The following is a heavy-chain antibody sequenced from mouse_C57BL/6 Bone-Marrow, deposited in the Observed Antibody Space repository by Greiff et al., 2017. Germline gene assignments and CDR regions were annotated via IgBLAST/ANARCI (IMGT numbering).Heavy chain of an antibody. CDR3: TRGYRVDY. V-gene: IGHV1-15*01. J-gene: IGHJ4*01. Sequence: VQLQQSGAELVRPGASVTLSCKASGYTFTDYEMHWVKQTPVHGLEWIGAIDPETGGTAYNQKFKGKAILTADKSSSPAYMELRSLTSEDSAVYYCTRGYRVDYWGQGTSVTVSS. CDR2: IDPETGGT. D-gene: IGHD2-12*01. CDR1: GYTFTDYE.